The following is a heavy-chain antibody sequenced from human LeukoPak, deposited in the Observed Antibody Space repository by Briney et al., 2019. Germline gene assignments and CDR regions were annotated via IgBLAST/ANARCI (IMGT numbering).Heavy chain of an antibody. CDR1: GGSFSTYY. D-gene: IGHD1-26*01. J-gene: IGHJ4*02. CDR2: FYYSGGT. V-gene: IGHV4-59*01. CDR3: ARGQGGNYYLNYFDY. Sequence: SETLSLTCTVQGGSFSTYYWSWIRQPPGKGLEWIGHFYYSGGTGYSPSLKSRLTISVDTSSNQFSLKLTSVTAADTAVYFCARGQGGNYYLNYFDYWGQGALVTVSS.